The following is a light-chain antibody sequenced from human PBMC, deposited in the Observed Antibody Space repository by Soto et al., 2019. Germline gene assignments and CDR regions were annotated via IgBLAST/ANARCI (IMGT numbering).Light chain of an antibody. CDR2: DAS. CDR1: QSISSW. V-gene: IGKV1-5*01. J-gene: IGKJ2*01. CDR3: QQYNSYPYT. Sequence: DIQMTQSPSTLSASVGDRVTITCRASQSISSWLAWYQQKPGKAPKVMIYDASRLESGVPLRFSGSGSGTEYTLTISSLQPDDFATYYCQQYNSYPYTFGQGTKLEIK.